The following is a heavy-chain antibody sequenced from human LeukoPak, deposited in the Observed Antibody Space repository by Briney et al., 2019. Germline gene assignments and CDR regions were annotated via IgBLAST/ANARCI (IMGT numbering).Heavy chain of an antibody. V-gene: IGHV4-59*01. J-gene: IGHJ4*02. CDR2: IFCRGSS. Sequence: SETLSLTCSVSGGSMSNYYWSWIRQPTGKGLEWIGYIFCRGSSNYSPSLKSRFTISVDTSKNQFSLKLSSLTAADTAVYYCARASDSSGYYDLDYWGQGTLVTVSS. CDR3: ARASDSSGYYDLDY. D-gene: IGHD3-22*01. CDR1: GGSMSNYY.